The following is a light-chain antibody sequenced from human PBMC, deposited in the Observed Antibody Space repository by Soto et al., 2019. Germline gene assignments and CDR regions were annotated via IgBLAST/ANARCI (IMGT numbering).Light chain of an antibody. CDR1: SSDIGDYNY. V-gene: IGLV2-14*01. Sequence: QSVLPQPASLSGSPGQSITISCTGTSSDIGDYNYVSWYQQRPEKAPELMIYGVNNRPPGVSNRFSGSKSGNTASLTISGLQAEDEADYYCSSYTSSITYVFGSGTKVTVL. CDR3: SSYTSSITYV. J-gene: IGLJ1*01. CDR2: GVN.